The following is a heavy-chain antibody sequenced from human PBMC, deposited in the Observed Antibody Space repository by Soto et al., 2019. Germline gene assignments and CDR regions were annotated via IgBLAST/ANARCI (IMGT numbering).Heavy chain of an antibody. J-gene: IGHJ5*02. D-gene: IGHD3-10*01. V-gene: IGHV3-23*01. CDR1: GVPFSSYA. Sequence: GGSLRLFCAASGVPFSSYAMGWFCQAPGKGLKWVSAISGSGGSTYYADSVKGRFTISRDNSKNTLYLQMNSLRAEDTAVYYCAKDGSGSGSYYTGRSAIFDPWGQGTLVTVSS. CDR3: AKDGSGSGSYYTGRSAIFDP. CDR2: ISGSGGST.